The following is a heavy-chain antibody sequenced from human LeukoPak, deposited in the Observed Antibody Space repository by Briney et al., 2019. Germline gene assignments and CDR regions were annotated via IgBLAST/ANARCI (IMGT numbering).Heavy chain of an antibody. CDR3: ARDFSAAFDI. V-gene: IGHV4-59*01. CDR1: GGSFGNYY. J-gene: IGHJ3*02. CDR2: IYDSGTT. D-gene: IGHD2/OR15-2a*01. Sequence: SETLSLTCTVSGGSFGNYYWSWIRRPPGKGLEWIAYIYDSGTTNYNPSLKSRVTISVDTSKNQFSLKLSSVTAADTAVYYCARDFSAAFDIWGQGTMVTVSS.